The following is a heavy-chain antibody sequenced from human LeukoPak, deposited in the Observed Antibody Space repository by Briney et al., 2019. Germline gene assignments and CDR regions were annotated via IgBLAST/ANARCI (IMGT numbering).Heavy chain of an antibody. D-gene: IGHD2-15*01. CDR1: GFTFSNAW. J-gene: IGHJ3*02. CDR2: IKSKTDGGTT. Sequence: GGSLRLSCAASGFTFSNAWMSWVRQAPGKGLEWVGRIKSKTDGGTTDYAAPVKGRFTISRDDSKNTLYLQMNSLKTEDTAVYYCTTDTGVVEDAFDIWGQGTMVTVSS. V-gene: IGHV3-15*01. CDR3: TTDTGVVEDAFDI.